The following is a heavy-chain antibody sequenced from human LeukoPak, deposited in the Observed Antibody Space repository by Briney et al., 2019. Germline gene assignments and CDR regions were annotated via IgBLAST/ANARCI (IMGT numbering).Heavy chain of an antibody. J-gene: IGHJ4*02. CDR3: ARDLGNSYGYAFDY. D-gene: IGHD5-18*01. CDR2: IWSIHST. Sequence: AGGSLTLSCAASGFTVSSNYMSWVRQAPGKGLEWVSVIWSIHSTYYADYVKGRFTISRDNSENTLYLQMNSLRAEDAAVYYCARDLGNSYGYAFDYWGRGTLATVSS. V-gene: IGHV3-53*01. CDR1: GFTVSSNY.